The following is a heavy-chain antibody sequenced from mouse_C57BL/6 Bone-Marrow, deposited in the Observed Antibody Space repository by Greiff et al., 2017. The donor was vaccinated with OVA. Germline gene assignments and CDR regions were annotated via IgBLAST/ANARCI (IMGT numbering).Heavy chain of an antibody. CDR1: GYTFTSYW. Sequence: QVQLQQPGAELVRPGTSVKLSCKASGYTFTSYWMHWVKQRPGQGLEWIGVIDPSDSYTNYTQKFKGKATLTVDTSSSTAYMQLSSLTAEDSAVYYCAREGIITTGVDYWGQGTSVTVSS. J-gene: IGHJ4*01. V-gene: IGHV1-59*01. CDR3: AREGIITTGVDY. D-gene: IGHD1-1*01. CDR2: IDPSDSYT.